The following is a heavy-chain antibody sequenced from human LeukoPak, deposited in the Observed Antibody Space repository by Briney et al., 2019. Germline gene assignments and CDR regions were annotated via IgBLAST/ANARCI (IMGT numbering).Heavy chain of an antibody. CDR2: IGGSGSRT. CDR3: AKKYGVTVYGSGLNYFDY. D-gene: IGHD6-19*01. J-gene: IGHJ4*02. V-gene: IGHV3-23*01. CDR1: GFTFSSYA. Sequence: GGSLRLSCAASGFTFSSYAMSWVRQAPGKSLEWVSGIGGSGSRTYYADSVKGRFTISRDNSKNTLYLQMNSLRAEDTAIYYCAKKYGVTVYGSGLNYFDYWGQGTLVTVSS.